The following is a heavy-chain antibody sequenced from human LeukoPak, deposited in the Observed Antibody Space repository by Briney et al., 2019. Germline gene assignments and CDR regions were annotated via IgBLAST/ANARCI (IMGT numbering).Heavy chain of an antibody. CDR2: IYTSGST. CDR3: ARSGLTYYYDSSGYYYLGY. Sequence: PSETLSLTCTVSGGSISSGSYYWSWIRQPAGKGLEWIGRIYTSGSTNYNPSLKSRVTISVDTSKNQFSLKLSSVTAADTAVYYCARSGLTYYYDSSGYYYLGYWGHGTLVTVSS. CDR1: GGSISSGSYY. J-gene: IGHJ4*01. V-gene: IGHV4-61*02. D-gene: IGHD3-22*01.